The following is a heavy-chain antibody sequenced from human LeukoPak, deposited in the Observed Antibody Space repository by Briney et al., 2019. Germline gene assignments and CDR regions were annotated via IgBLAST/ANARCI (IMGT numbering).Heavy chain of an antibody. J-gene: IGHJ3*01. Sequence: SETLSLTCVDYGGSFRGKQRRWIRQAPGKGLEWIWEITHSGRTKYNPSLKRRVSISGDTSEKQFSLKLSSVTAAETAVYYCARGLEYYDSSGYHDLDAFDLWGQGTMVTVSS. CDR2: ITHSGRT. CDR1: GGSFRGKQ. V-gene: IGHV4-34*01. D-gene: IGHD3-22*01. CDR3: ARGLEYYDSSGYHDLDAFDL.